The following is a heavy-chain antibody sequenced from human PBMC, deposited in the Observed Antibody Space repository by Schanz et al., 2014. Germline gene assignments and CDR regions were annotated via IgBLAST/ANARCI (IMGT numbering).Heavy chain of an antibody. CDR3: ARDYSYCNGRNCYNTFDI. D-gene: IGHD2-15*01. V-gene: IGHV3-72*01. J-gene: IGHJ3*02. Sequence: EVQLVESGGGMVQPGGSLRLSCAASGFTFSDHYMDWVRQAPGKGLEWVGRITNKPNNYNTEYAASVKGRFTISRDDSRNSLYLQMSSLKTEDTAVYYCARDYSYCNGRNCYNTFDIWGQGTMVTVSS. CDR1: GFTFSDHY. CDR2: ITNKPNNYNT.